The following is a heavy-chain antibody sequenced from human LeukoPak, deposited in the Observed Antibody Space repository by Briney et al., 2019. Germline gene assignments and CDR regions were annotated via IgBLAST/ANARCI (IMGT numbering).Heavy chain of an antibody. CDR1: GFTFSSCA. V-gene: IGHV3-23*01. D-gene: IGHD2-2*01. Sequence: QSGGSLRLSCAASGFTFSSCAMSWVRQAPGKGLEWVSGISASGGTTYYADSVKGRFTISRDNSKNTLVLQLNSLRAEDTAVYYCARGFVVVVPAAAMRGDYFDYWGQGTLVTVSP. J-gene: IGHJ4*02. CDR2: ISASGGTT. CDR3: ARGFVVVVPAAAMRGDYFDY.